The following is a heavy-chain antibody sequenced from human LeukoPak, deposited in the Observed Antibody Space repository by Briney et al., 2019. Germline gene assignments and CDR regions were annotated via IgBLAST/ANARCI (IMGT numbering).Heavy chain of an antibody. CDR2: INPHSGGT. CDR1: GYTFSDYY. CDR3: AREIVATIGGAFDI. D-gene: IGHD5-12*01. V-gene: IGHV1-2*02. Sequence: ASVKVSCKASGYTFSDYYLHWVRQAPGHGLEWMGWINPHSGGTHYALKFQDRVTMTRDTSISTAYMELSSLRSDDMAVYFCAREIVATIGGAFDIWGQGTMVTVSS. J-gene: IGHJ3*02.